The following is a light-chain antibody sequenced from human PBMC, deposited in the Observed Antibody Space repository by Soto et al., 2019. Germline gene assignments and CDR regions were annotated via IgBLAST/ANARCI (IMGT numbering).Light chain of an antibody. Sequence: EIVLTQSPGTLSLSPGERASLSCRASQSVSNSDLAWYQQKPGQAPRLLIYGASSRATGMPDRFSGSGSGTDFTLTFSRLEPEDFAVYYCHQYGSSPRFTFGPGTKVDIK. V-gene: IGKV3-20*01. CDR1: QSVSNSD. J-gene: IGKJ3*01. CDR2: GAS. CDR3: HQYGSSPRFT.